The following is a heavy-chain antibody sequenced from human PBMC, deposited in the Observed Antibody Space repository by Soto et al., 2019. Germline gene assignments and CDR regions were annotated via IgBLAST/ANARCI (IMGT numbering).Heavy chain of an antibody. CDR3: ARWGRSSSYLRDAFDI. CDR1: GGSISSSYYY. V-gene: IGHV4-39*01. D-gene: IGHD6-6*01. CDR2: FYYSGST. J-gene: IGHJ3*02. Sequence: QLQLQESGPGLVKPSETLSLTCTVSGGSISSSYYYWGWIRQPPGKGLEWIGSFYYSGSTYYNPSLKSRVTISVDTAKNQFSLKLSSVTAEDTAVYYCARWGRSSSYLRDAFDIWGQGTMVTVSS.